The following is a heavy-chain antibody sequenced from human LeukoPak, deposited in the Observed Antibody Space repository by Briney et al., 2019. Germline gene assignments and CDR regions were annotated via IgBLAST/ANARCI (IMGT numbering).Heavy chain of an antibody. D-gene: IGHD5-24*01. Sequence: GGSLRLSCVASGFTFSSSVMSWVRQAPGKGLGWVSTFSGSSGNIYYADSVKGRFTISRDNSKNTLFPQMNSLRAEDTAVYYCAKREARSFEFWGQGTLVTVSS. CDR3: AKREARSFEF. CDR1: GFTFSSSV. J-gene: IGHJ4*02. V-gene: IGHV3-23*01. CDR2: FSGSSGNI.